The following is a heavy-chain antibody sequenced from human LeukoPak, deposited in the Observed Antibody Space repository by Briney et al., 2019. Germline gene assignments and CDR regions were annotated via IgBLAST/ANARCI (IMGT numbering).Heavy chain of an antibody. CDR3: ARNDRGRPADY. D-gene: IGHD1-26*01. V-gene: IGHV4-39*01. CDR2: MHYSGTT. Sequence: SETLSLTCNVSGVTISNSPYYWGWIRQPPGKGLEWIGSMHYSGTTYHNPSLRSRVTISVDTSKNQFSLRLISVTPADTAVYYSARNDRGRPADYWGQGTLVTVSS. J-gene: IGHJ4*02. CDR1: GVTISNSPYY.